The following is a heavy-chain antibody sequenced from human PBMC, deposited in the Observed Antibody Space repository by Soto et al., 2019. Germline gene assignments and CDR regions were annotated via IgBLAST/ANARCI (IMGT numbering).Heavy chain of an antibody. CDR1: GGSISSSSYY. J-gene: IGHJ4*02. V-gene: IGHV4-39*01. CDR2: IYYSGST. Sequence: QLQLQESGPGLVKPSETLSLTCTVSGGSISSSSYYWGWIRQPPGKGLEWIGSIYYSGSTYYSPSLKSRVTISVDTSKIQFSLKLSSVTAADTAVYYCASPQAGDTAMVISPFKIDYWGQGTLVTVSS. CDR3: ASPQAGDTAMVISPFKIDY. D-gene: IGHD5-18*01.